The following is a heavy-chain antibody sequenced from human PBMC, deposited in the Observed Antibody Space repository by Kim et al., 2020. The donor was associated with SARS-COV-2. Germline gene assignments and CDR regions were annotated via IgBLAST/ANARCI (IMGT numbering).Heavy chain of an antibody. CDR2: INWNGGST. Sequence: GGSLRLSCAASGFTFDDYGMSWVRQAPGKGLEWVSGINWNGGSTGYADSVKGRFTISRDNAKNSLYLQMNSLRAEDTALYHCARHSGGMAGYDLGSYYYYGMDGWGQGATVTVSS. J-gene: IGHJ6*02. CDR3: ARHSGGMAGYDLGSYYYYGMDG. V-gene: IGHV3-20*01. CDR1: GFTFDDYG. D-gene: IGHD5-12*01.